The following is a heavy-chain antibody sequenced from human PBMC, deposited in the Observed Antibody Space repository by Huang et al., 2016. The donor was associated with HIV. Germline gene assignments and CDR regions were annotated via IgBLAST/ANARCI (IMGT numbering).Heavy chain of an antibody. J-gene: IGHJ4*02. CDR1: GFSFTSYW. Sequence: EVQLVQSGVEVKKPGESLKISCKGSGFSFTSYWIGWVRQMPGKGLEWMGFIFAGNANTFYSPAFQGQVTISADKYTRTAYLQWSSLKASDSAIYYCAIHDSNDFTFDDWGQGTLVAVSS. V-gene: IGHV5-51*03. D-gene: IGHD5-18*01. CDR3: AIHDSNDFTFDD. CDR2: IFAGNANT.